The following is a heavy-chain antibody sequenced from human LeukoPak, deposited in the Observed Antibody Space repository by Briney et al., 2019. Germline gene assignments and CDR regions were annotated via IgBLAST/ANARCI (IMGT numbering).Heavy chain of an antibody. CDR1: GGTFSKYS. CDR2: IIPIFVTA. Sequence: ASVKVSCKASGGTFSKYSISWVRQAPGQRLEWMGTIIPIFVTANKAQKFQDRVTITADESTSPAYMELSSLRSDDPAVYYCARGDTMVRGVVRAEYFQDWGQGTLVTVSS. V-gene: IGHV1-69*13. J-gene: IGHJ1*01. D-gene: IGHD3-10*01. CDR3: ARGDTMVRGVVRAEYFQD.